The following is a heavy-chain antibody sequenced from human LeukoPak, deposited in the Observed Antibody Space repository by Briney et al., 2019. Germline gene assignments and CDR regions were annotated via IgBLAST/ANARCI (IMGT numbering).Heavy chain of an antibody. J-gene: IGHJ4*02. CDR1: GGSFSGYY. CDR3: ARGYDSSGYPIDY. V-gene: IGHV4-34*01. D-gene: IGHD3-22*01. CDR2: INHSGST. Sequence: KPSETLSLTCAVYGGSFSGYYWSWIRQPPGKGLEWIGEINHSGSTNYNPSLKSRVTISVDTSKNQFSLKLSSVTAADTAVYYCARGYDSSGYPIDYWGQGTLVTVSS.